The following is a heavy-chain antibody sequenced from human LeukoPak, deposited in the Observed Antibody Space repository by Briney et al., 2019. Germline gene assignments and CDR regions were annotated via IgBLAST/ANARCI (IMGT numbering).Heavy chain of an antibody. V-gene: IGHV3-7*03. Sequence: PGGSLRLSCAASGFTFSSYWMSWVHQAPGKGLAWVANIRQDGSEKYYVDSVKGRFTISRDNAKNSLYLQMNSLRAEDTAVYYCARDERVAAAGYYYYYGMDVWGQGTTVTVSS. CDR3: ARDERVAAAGYYYYYGMDV. CDR2: IRQDGSEK. CDR1: GFTFSSYW. D-gene: IGHD6-13*01. J-gene: IGHJ6*02.